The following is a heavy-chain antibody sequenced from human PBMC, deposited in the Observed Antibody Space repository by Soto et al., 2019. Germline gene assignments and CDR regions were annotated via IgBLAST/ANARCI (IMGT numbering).Heavy chain of an antibody. J-gene: IGHJ4*02. CDR3: ARDPGDDSRSDY. Sequence: QVQLVESGGGVVQPGRSLRLSCAASGFTFSSYGMHWVRQAPGQGLEWVAVIWYDGSNKYYADSVKGRLTISRDNSKNTLYLQMNSLRAEDTAVYYCARDPGDDSRSDYWGQGTLVTVSS. V-gene: IGHV3-33*01. CDR1: GFTFSSYG. CDR2: IWYDGSNK. D-gene: IGHD6-6*01.